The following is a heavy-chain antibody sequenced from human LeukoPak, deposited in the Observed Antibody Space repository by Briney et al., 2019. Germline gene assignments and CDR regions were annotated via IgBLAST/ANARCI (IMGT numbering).Heavy chain of an antibody. D-gene: IGHD3-3*01. CDR2: IYYSGST. CDR1: GGSISSSSYY. V-gene: IGHV4-39*01. CDR3: ARQSTDFWSGYRPYNWFDP. J-gene: IGHJ5*02. Sequence: PSETLSLTCTVSGGSISSSSYYWGRIRQPPGGGLEWIGSIYYSGSTYYNPSLKSRVTISVDTSKNQFSLKLSSVTAADTAVYYCARQSTDFWSGYRPYNWFDPWGQGTLVTVSS.